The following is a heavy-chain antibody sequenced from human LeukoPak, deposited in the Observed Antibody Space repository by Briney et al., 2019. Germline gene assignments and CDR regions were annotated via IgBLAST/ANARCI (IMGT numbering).Heavy chain of an antibody. CDR3: ARQPGMTAKSWYFDL. CDR2: IHPGDSHT. Sequence: GEPLKISCEGSGSTFTKYWIGWVRQMPGKGLEWMGIIHPGDSHTWYSPSCQGQVTISADKSISMAYLQWSSLKAADTAMYFCARQPGMTAKSWYFDLWGRGTLVTVSS. D-gene: IGHD2-2*01. J-gene: IGHJ2*01. V-gene: IGHV5-51*01. CDR1: GSTFTKYW.